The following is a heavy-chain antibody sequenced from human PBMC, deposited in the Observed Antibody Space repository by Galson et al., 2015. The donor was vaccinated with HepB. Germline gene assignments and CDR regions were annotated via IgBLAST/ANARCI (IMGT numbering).Heavy chain of an antibody. Sequence: SVKVSCKASGYTFTSYYMHWVRQAPGQGLEWMGIINPSGGSTSYAQKFQGRVTMTRDTSTSTVYMELSSLRSEDTAVYYCARDKAHYYDSSGYCLGYWGQGTLVTVSS. J-gene: IGHJ4*02. CDR3: ARDKAHYYDSSGYCLGY. D-gene: IGHD3-22*01. CDR2: INPSGGST. CDR1: GYTFTSYY. V-gene: IGHV1-46*01.